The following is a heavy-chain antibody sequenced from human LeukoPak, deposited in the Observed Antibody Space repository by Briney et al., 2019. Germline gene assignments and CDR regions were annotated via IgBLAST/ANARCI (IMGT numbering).Heavy chain of an antibody. D-gene: IGHD1-26*01. CDR1: GFTFSNYW. CDR3: ARSLDGTGSHYDYFDY. J-gene: IGHJ4*02. CDR2: IKTDGSEK. V-gene: IGHV3-7*01. Sequence: GGSLRLSCEGSGFTFSNYWMGWVRQAPGKGLQWVANIKTDGSEKYYVDSVRGRFTISRDNAKNSLYLQMNSLRAEDTAVYYCARSLDGTGSHYDYFDYWGQGTLVTVSS.